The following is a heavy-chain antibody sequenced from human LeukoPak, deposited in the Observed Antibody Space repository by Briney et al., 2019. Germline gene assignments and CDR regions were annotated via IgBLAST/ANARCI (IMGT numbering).Heavy chain of an antibody. V-gene: IGHV3-7*01. D-gene: IGHD3-22*01. J-gene: IGHJ4*02. CDR2: IKQDGSEK. CDR1: GFTFSSYW. CDR3: ARRGSSGYYYYY. Sequence: GGSLRLSCAASGFTFSSYWVSWVRQAPGKGLEWVANIKQDGSEKYYVDSVKGRFAISRDNAKNSLYLQMNSLSAEDTAVYYCARRGSSGYYYYYWGQGTLVTVSS.